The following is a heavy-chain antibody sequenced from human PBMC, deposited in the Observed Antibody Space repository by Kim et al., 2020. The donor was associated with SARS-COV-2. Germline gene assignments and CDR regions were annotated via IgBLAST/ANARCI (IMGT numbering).Heavy chain of an antibody. CDR1: GGSISSSSYY. CDR3: ARELSLGDPPLDY. J-gene: IGHJ4*02. Sequence: SETLSLTCTVSGGSISSSSYYWGWIRQPPGKGLEWIGSIYYSGSTYYNPSLKSRVTISVDTSKNQFSLKLSSVTAADTAVYYCARELSLGDPPLDYWGQGTLVTVSS. CDR2: IYYSGST. D-gene: IGHD2-21*02. V-gene: IGHV4-39*07.